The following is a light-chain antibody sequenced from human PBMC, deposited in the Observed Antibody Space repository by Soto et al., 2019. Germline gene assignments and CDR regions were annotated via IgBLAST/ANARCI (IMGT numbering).Light chain of an antibody. J-gene: IGLJ1*01. CDR1: SSDVGAFDY. CDR2: DVS. CDR3: RSYTTSITHV. V-gene: IGLV2-14*03. Sequence: QSVLTQPASVSGSPGQSITISCTGSSSDVGAFDYVFWHQQHPGKAPKLLIFDVSSRPSGVSSRFSASKSGNTASLTISGLQAEDEDDYYCRSYTTSITHVFGTGTKVTVL.